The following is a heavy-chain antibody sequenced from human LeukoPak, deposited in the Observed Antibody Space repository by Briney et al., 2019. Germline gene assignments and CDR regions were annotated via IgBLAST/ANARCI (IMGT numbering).Heavy chain of an antibody. D-gene: IGHD5-18*01. V-gene: IGHV1-69*06. CDR3: ARGGGTAMVFLWDGSGTFDI. Sequence: SVKVSCKASGGTFSSYAISWVRQAPGQGLEWMGGTIPIFGTANYAQKFQGRVTITADKSTSTAYMELSSLRSEDTAVYYCARGGGTAMVFLWDGSGTFDIWGQGTMVTVSS. CDR2: TIPIFGTA. J-gene: IGHJ3*02. CDR1: GGTFSSYA.